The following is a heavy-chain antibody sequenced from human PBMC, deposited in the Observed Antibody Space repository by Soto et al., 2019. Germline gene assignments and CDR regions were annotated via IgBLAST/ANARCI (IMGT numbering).Heavy chain of an antibody. CDR1: GGSLSSGSYY. D-gene: IGHD3-3*01. V-gene: IGHV4-61*01. J-gene: IGHJ4*02. CDR3: ARGRVSITIFGVVVDYYFDY. CDR2: IYYSGST. Sequence: SETLSLTCTVSGGSLSSGSYYWSWIRQPPGKGLEWIGYIYYSGSTNYNPSLKSRVTISVDTSKNQFSLKLSSMTAADTAVYYCARGRVSITIFGVVVDYYFDYWGQGTLVTVSS.